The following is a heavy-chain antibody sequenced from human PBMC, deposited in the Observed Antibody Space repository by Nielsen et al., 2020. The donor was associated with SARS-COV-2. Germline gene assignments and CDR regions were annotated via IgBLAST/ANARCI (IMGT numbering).Heavy chain of an antibody. Sequence: GESLKISCAASGFTFSSYGMHWVCQAPGKGLEWVAVIWYDGSNKYYADSVKGRFTISRDNSKNTLYLQMNSLRAEDTAVYYCAREPLSSSWNEDYFDYWGQGTLVTVSS. CDR1: GFTFSSYG. CDR3: AREPLSSSWNEDYFDY. V-gene: IGHV3-33*01. D-gene: IGHD6-13*01. J-gene: IGHJ4*02. CDR2: IWYDGSNK.